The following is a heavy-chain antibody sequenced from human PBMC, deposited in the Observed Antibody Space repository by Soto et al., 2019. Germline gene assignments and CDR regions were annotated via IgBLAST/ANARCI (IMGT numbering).Heavy chain of an antibody. CDR1: GGTFSSYA. V-gene: IGHV1-69*13. Sequence: GASVKVSCKASGGTFSSYAISWVRQAPGQGLEWMGGIIPIFGTANYAQKFQGRVTITADESTSTAYMELSSLRSEDTAVYYCATVPLGGSYDYYFDNWGQGTLVTVSS. J-gene: IGHJ4*02. CDR3: ATVPLGGSYDYYFDN. CDR2: IIPIFGTA. D-gene: IGHD1-26*01.